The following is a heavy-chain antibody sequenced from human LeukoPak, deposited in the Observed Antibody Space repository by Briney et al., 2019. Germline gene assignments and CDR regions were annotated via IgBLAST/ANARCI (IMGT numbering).Heavy chain of an antibody. Sequence: SETLSLTCTVSGGSISSSSYYWGWIRQPPEKGLEWIGSIYYSGSTYYNPSLKSRVTISVDRSKNQFSLKLSSVTAADTAVYYCALIAVAGTSYWGQGTLVTVSS. V-gene: IGHV4-39*01. CDR3: ALIAVAGTSY. CDR2: IYYSGST. J-gene: IGHJ4*02. D-gene: IGHD6-19*01. CDR1: GGSISSSSYY.